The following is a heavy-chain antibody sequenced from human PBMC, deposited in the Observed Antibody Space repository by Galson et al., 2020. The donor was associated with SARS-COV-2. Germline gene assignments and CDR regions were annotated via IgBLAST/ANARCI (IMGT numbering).Heavy chain of an antibody. V-gene: IGHV3-9*01. CDR3: AKDSSDAFDI. CDR2: ISWNSGSI. Sequence: GGSLRLSCAASGFTFDDYAMHWVRQAPGKGLEWVSGISWNSGSIGYADSVKGRFTISRDNAKNSLYLQMNSLRAEDTALYYCAKDSSDAFDIWDQGTMVTVSS. J-gene: IGHJ3*02. CDR1: GFTFDDYA.